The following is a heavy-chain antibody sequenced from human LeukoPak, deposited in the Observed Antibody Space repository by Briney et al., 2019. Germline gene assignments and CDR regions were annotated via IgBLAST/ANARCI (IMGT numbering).Heavy chain of an antibody. J-gene: IGHJ4*02. D-gene: IGHD5-24*01. CDR2: ISGGTT. CDR3: ERGSTNFDY. V-gene: IGHV3-49*03. CDR1: GFTFGDYL. Sequence: GGSLRLSCTASGFTFGDYLMSWFRQAPGKGLEWIGFISGGTTEYAASVKGRFTISRDDSTSIAYLQMNSLTTEDTAVYYCERGSTNFDYWGQGNLVNVSS.